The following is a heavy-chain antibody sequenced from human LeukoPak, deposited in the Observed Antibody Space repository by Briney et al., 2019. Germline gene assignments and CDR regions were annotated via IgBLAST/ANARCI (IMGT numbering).Heavy chain of an antibody. CDR1: GYTFTGYY. V-gene: IGHV1-2*02. CDR3: ARAYYYDSSGAIPGY. J-gene: IGHJ4*02. D-gene: IGHD3-22*01. Sequence: ASVKVSCKASGYTFTGYYMHWVRQAPGQGLEWMGWINPNSGGTNYAQKFQGRVTMTRDTSITTAYVELSRLRSDDTAMYYCARAYYYDSSGAIPGYWGQGTLVTVSS. CDR2: INPNSGGT.